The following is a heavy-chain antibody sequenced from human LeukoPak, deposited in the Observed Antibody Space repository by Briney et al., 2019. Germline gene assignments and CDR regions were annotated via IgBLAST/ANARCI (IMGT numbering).Heavy chain of an antibody. D-gene: IGHD6-13*01. V-gene: IGHV3-49*04. CDR3: TRAGGGSSWFPAFFDY. CDR2: IRSRAYGGTT. J-gene: IGHJ4*02. Sequence: GGSLRLSCTASGFTFGDYAMSWVRQAPGKGLEWVGFIRSRAYGGTTEYAASVKGRFTISRDDSKSIAYLQMNSLKTEDTAVYYCTRAGGGSSWFPAFFDYWGQGTLVTVSS. CDR1: GFTFGDYA.